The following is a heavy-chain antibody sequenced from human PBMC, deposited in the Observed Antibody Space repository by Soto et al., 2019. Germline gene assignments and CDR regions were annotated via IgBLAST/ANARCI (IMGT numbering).Heavy chain of an antibody. CDR2: IYSDVYSAGTT. Sequence: GGSLRLSCAASGFTVSDNYMTWVRQAPGKGLEWVSLIYSDVYSAGTTYYADSVKGRFTISRDNAKNAVYLEMNSLRAEDTAVYYCARESEDLTSNFDYWGQGTLVTVSS. V-gene: IGHV3-53*01. CDR1: GFTVSDNY. CDR3: ARESEDLTSNFDY. J-gene: IGHJ4*02.